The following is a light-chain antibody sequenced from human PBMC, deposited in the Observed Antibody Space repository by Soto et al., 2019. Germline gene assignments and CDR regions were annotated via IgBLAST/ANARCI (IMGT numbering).Light chain of an antibody. CDR3: SSYTSSSTRRV. Sequence: QAVVTQPASVSGSPGQSITISCTGTSSDVGGYNYVSWYQQHPGKAPKLMIYDVSNRPSGVSNRFSGSKSGNTASLTISGLQAEDEADYYCSSYTSSSTRRVFGGGTKVTVL. CDR2: DVS. V-gene: IGLV2-14*01. CDR1: SSDVGGYNY. J-gene: IGLJ2*01.